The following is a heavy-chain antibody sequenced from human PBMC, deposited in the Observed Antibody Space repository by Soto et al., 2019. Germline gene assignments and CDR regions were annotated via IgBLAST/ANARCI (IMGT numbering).Heavy chain of an antibody. CDR2: IYYSGST. CDR3: ARDYYDSSGYYYGFDY. J-gene: IGHJ4*02. V-gene: IGHV4-59*01. CDR1: GGSISSYY. Sequence: SETLSLTCTVSGGSISSYYWSWIRQPPGKGLEWIGYIYYSGSTNYNPSLKSRVTISVDTSKNQFSLKLSSVTAADTAVYYCARDYYDSSGYYYGFDYWGQGTLVTVSS. D-gene: IGHD3-22*01.